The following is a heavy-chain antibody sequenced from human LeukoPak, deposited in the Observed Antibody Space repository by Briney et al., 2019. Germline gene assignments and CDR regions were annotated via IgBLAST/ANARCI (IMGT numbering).Heavy chain of an antibody. CDR2: INHSGST. Sequence: SETLSLTCAVYGGSFSGYYWSWIRQPPGKGLEWIGEINHSGSTNYNPSLKSRVTISVDTSKNQFSLKLSSVTAADTAVYYCARGALTYYYDSSGYYYFDYWGQGTLVTVFS. V-gene: IGHV4-34*01. J-gene: IGHJ4*02. CDR3: ARGALTYYYDSSGYYYFDY. CDR1: GGSFSGYY. D-gene: IGHD3-22*01.